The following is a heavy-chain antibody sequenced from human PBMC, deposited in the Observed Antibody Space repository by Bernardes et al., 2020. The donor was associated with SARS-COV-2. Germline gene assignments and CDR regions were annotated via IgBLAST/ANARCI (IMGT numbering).Heavy chain of an antibody. CDR3: ARGDSYGINDGFDV. J-gene: IGHJ6*02. CDR2: VNQSGTA. V-gene: IGHV4-34*01. CDR1: GGSLSYYY. Sequence: SETPSLTCGVYGGSLSYYYWHWIRQSPEKGLEWIGEVNQSGTAKYSPSLRTRVTISVDMSKNQFSLRLTSLTAADTSFYYCARGDSYGINDGFDVWGRGTAVTVSS. D-gene: IGHD5-18*01.